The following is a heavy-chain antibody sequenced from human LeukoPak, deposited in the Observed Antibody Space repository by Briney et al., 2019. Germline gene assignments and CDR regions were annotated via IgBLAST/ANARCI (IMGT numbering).Heavy chain of an antibody. CDR1: GGSISSETYY. CDR2: IYSSGST. Sequence: SETLSLTCTVSGGSISSETYYWTWVRQPAGKGLEWIGRIYSSGSTSYNPSLKSRVTMSVDTSKNQFSLKLSSVTAVDTAVYYCVKKVSGVAWFDSWGQGTLVTVSS. D-gene: IGHD7-27*01. V-gene: IGHV4-61*02. J-gene: IGHJ5*01. CDR3: VKKVSGVAWFDS.